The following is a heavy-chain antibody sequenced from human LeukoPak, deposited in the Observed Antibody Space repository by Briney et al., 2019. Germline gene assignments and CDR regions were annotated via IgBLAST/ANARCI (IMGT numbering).Heavy chain of an antibody. V-gene: IGHV3-23*01. D-gene: IGHD3-22*01. J-gene: IGHJ4*02. CDR3: AKIPSYYFDSSGYSKFDY. Sequence: GGSLRLSCAASGFTFSNYAMSWVRQAPGKGLEWVSAISGSGLSTYYADSVKGRFTISRDSSENTLYLQTSSLRAEDTAVYYCAKIPSYYFDSSGYSKFDYWGQGTQVTVSS. CDR1: GFTFSNYA. CDR2: ISGSGLST.